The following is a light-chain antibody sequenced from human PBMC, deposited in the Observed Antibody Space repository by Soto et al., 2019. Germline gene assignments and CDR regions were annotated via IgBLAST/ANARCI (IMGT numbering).Light chain of an antibody. V-gene: IGLV2-8*01. CDR2: EVS. Sequence: QSVLTQPPSASGSPGQSVTISCTGTSSDVGGYNYVSWNQQHPGKAPKLMIYEVSKRPSGVPDRFSGSKSGNTASLIVSGLQAEDEADYYRSSYAGSSNWVLGGGTKVTVL. CDR3: SSYAGSSNWV. J-gene: IGLJ3*02. CDR1: SSDVGGYNY.